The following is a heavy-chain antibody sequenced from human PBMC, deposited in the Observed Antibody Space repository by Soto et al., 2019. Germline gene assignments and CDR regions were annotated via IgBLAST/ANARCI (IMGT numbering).Heavy chain of an antibody. J-gene: IGHJ4*02. CDR3: ARELRITTAAPRPYDY. CDR1: GDTFNSYA. Sequence: QVQLMQSGADVKKPVSSVKVSCKASGDTFNSYAVNWVRQAPGQGLEWMGGIIPIFGAANYAQKFQGRVTITADESTSTVYMELRSLRSDDTAVFYCARELRITTAAPRPYDYWGQGTLVTVSS. V-gene: IGHV1-69*12. D-gene: IGHD6-13*01. CDR2: IIPIFGAA.